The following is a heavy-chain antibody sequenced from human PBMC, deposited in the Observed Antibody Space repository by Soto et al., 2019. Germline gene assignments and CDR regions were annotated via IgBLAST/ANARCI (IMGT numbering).Heavy chain of an antibody. CDR3: ARSAPYDY. J-gene: IGHJ4*02. CDR2: INPNGGST. CDR1: GYTFTNYY. Sequence: HVQLMQSGAEVKKPGASVRVSCKASGYTFTNYYLHWVRQAPGQGLEWMGFINPNGGSTTYAQKCQGRFTVTTDTSTRTVYMQLSSLRSEDTAVFSCARSAPYDYWGQGTLVTVSS. V-gene: IGHV1-46*01.